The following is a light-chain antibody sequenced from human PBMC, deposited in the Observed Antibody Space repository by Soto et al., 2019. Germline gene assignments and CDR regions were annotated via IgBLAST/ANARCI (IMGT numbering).Light chain of an antibody. CDR1: QGISNY. J-gene: IGKJ5*01. CDR3: HQYDNLPPIT. CDR2: AAS. V-gene: IGKV1-27*01. Sequence: DIQMTQSPSSLAASVGDRVTSTCRASQGISNYLAWYQQKPGKIPNLLIYAASTLQSGVPSRFSGSRSGTDFTFTITSLQPEDIATYYCHQYDNLPPITFGQGTRLEIK.